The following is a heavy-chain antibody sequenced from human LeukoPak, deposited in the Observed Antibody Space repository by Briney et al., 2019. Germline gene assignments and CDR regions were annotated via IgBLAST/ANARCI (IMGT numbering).Heavy chain of an antibody. J-gene: IGHJ4*02. Sequence: GGSLRLSCAASGFTFSSYWLDWVRQAPGKGLEWVANINGDGTKTTYVDSVGGRFTISRDNAKNSLYLQMHSLRADDTAVYYCARNFGWQQFDYWGQGTMVTVSS. CDR3: ARNFGWQQFDY. CDR2: INGDGTKT. D-gene: IGHD4-23*01. V-gene: IGHV3-7*05. CDR1: GFTFSSYW.